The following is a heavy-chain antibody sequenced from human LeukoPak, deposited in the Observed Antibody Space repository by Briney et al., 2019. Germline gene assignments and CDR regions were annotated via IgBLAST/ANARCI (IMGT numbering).Heavy chain of an antibody. CDR1: RFIFSDYY. Sequence: GGSLRLSCAASRFIFSDYYMSWIRQAPGKGLEWVSYISSSGNTIYYADSVKGRFTISRDNAKNSLYLQMNSLRAEDTAVYYCARSPTVTQTFDYWGQGTLVTVSS. V-gene: IGHV3-11*01. CDR2: ISSSGNTI. D-gene: IGHD4-17*01. J-gene: IGHJ4*02. CDR3: ARSPTVTQTFDY.